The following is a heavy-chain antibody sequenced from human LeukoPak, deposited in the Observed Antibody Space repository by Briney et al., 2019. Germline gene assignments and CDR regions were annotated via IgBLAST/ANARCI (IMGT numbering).Heavy chain of an antibody. J-gene: IGHJ4*02. CDR1: GGSISSSTYY. Sequence: KPSETLSLTCTVSGGSISSSTYYWGWIRQPPGKGLEWIGNIFYSGNTYYNPSLKSRVTISVDTSKNQFSLKLSSVTAADTAVYYCARRTRYGDYLDYWGQGTLLTVSS. V-gene: IGHV4-39*01. CDR3: ARRTRYGDYLDY. CDR2: IFYSGNT. D-gene: IGHD4-17*01.